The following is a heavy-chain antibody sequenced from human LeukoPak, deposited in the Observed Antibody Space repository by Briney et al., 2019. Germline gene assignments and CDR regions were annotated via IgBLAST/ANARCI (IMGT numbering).Heavy chain of an antibody. CDR2: IYYSGST. D-gene: IGHD3-22*01. J-gene: IGHJ4*02. CDR3: ARVTGYMIEDYFDY. CDR1: GGSISSYY. Sequence: SETLSLTCTVSGGSISSYYWSWLRQPPGKGLEWIGYIYYSGSTNYNPSLKSRVTISVKTSKNQFSLKLSSVTAADTTVYYCARVTGYMIEDYFDYWGQGTLVTVSS. V-gene: IGHV4-59*01.